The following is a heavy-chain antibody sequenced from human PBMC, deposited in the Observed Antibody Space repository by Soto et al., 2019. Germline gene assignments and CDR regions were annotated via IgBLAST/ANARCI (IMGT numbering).Heavy chain of an antibody. Sequence: QVQLVESGGGVVHPGRSLRLSCAASGFTCSTYGIHWVRQAPGKGLEWVAAIWYDGSIKYYANYVKGRFTISRDNSKNTLYLQMNSLRAEDTAVYYCARAVGPFDYWGQGTLVTVSS. CDR2: IWYDGSIK. CDR3: ARAVGPFDY. J-gene: IGHJ4*02. CDR1: GFTCSTYG. V-gene: IGHV3-33*01.